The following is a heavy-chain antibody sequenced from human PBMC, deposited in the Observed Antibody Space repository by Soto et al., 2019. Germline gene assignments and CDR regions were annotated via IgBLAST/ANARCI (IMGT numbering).Heavy chain of an antibody. D-gene: IGHD6-19*01. V-gene: IGHV4-39*01. CDR3: ARQKAQWLVGYYYYGMDV. CDR2: IYYSGST. CDR1: GGSISSSSYY. J-gene: IGHJ6*02. Sequence: SETLSLTCTVSGGSISSSSYYWGWIRQPPGKGLEWIGSIYYSGSTYYNPSLKSRVTISVDTSKNQFSLKLSSVTAADTAVYYCARQKAQWLVGYYYYGMDVWGQGTTVTV.